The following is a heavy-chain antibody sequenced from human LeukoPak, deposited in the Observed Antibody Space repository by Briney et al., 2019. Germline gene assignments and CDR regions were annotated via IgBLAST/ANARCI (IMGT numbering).Heavy chain of an antibody. V-gene: IGHV3-74*03. CDR3: ARDLGHPDDGSGTYYPNFDY. D-gene: IGHD3-10*01. J-gene: IGHJ4*02. CDR2: ISSDGSTT. CDR1: GFTFSSYW. Sequence: GGSLRLSCAASGFTFSSYWMHWVRQAPGKGLVWLSRISSDGSTTTYADSVKGRFTISRDNAKNLLYLQMNSLRVEDTAVYYCARDLGHPDDGSGTYYPNFDYWGQGILVAVSS.